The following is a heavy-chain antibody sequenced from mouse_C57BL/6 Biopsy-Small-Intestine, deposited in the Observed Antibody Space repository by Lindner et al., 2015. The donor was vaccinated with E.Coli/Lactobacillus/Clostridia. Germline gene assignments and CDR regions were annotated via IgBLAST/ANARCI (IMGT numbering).Heavy chain of an antibody. V-gene: IGHV1-82*01. Sequence: VQLQESGPELVKPGASVKISCKASGYAFSSSWMNWVKQRPGKGLEWIGRIYPGDGDTNYNGKFKGKATLTADKSSSTAYMQLSSLTSEDSAVYFCARETTVVVPFADWGQGTLVTVSA. CDR2: IYPGDGDT. CDR3: ARETTVVVPFAD. CDR1: GYAFSSSW. D-gene: IGHD1-1*01. J-gene: IGHJ3*01.